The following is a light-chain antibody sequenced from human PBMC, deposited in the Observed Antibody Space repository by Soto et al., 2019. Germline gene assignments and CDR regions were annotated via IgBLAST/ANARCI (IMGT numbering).Light chain of an antibody. Sequence: QLVLTQSSSASASLGSSVKLTCTLSSGHSSYIIAWHQQQPGKAPRYLMKLEGSGSYNKGSGVPDRFSGSSSGADRYLTISNLQSEDEADYYCETWDMDVVFGGGTKLTVL. CDR2: LEGSGSY. J-gene: IGLJ2*01. CDR3: ETWDMDVV. CDR1: SGHSSYI. V-gene: IGLV4-60*03.